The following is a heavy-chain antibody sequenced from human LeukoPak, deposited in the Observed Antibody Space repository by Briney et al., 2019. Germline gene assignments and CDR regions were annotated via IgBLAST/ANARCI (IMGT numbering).Heavy chain of an antibody. CDR1: GRIVSSNY. CDR3: ACSGPYSNGGVMTDY. J-gene: IGHJ4*02. Sequence: GGSLRLSCAASGRIVSSNYMSWVRQVPGKGLEWVSFIYRDGNTNYADSVKGRFTISRDNSKNTLSLQMNSLRAEDTAVYYCACSGPYSNGGVMTDYWGQGTLVTVSS. CDR2: IYRDGNT. V-gene: IGHV3-66*01. D-gene: IGHD6-19*01.